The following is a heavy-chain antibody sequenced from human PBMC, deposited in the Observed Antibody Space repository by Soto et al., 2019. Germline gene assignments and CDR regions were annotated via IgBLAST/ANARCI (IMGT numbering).Heavy chain of an antibody. CDR2: IYWNDDE. Sequence: QITLKESGPTLVKPTQSLTLTCSFSGFSLSTTDMGVGWIRQPPGKALEWLAVIYWNDDERYRPSLKNGLTFTKDTSKNQVVLTMTNMDPVDTATYYCAHSVAHRWHGSTYYGDDSWGQGILVTVSS. CDR1: GFSLSTTDMG. V-gene: IGHV2-5*01. D-gene: IGHD4-4*01. J-gene: IGHJ4*02. CDR3: AHSVAHRWHGSTYYGDDS.